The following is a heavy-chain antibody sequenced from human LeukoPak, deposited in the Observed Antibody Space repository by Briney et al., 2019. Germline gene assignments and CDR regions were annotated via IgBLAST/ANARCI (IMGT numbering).Heavy chain of an antibody. D-gene: IGHD3-3*01. V-gene: IGHV1-69*05. CDR3: ARAYYDFPFDP. CDR1: GGTFSSYA. CDR2: IIPIFGTP. Sequence: ASVKVSCKASGGTFSSYAISWVRQAPGQGLEWMGRIIPIFGTPNYAQKFQGRVTITTDESTSTAYMELSSLRSEDTAVYYCARAYYDFPFDPWGQGTLVTVSS. J-gene: IGHJ5*02.